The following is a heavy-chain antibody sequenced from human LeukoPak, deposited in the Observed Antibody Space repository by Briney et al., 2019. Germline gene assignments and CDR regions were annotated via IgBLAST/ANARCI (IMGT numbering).Heavy chain of an antibody. CDR3: ARDPYNFDY. Sequence: PGGSLRLSCAGSGFTFRSYSMNWVRQAPGKGLEWVSYISSSSSTIYYADPVKGRFTISRDNAKNSLYLQMNSLRAEDTAVYYCARDPYNFDYWGQGTLVTVSS. J-gene: IGHJ4*02. V-gene: IGHV3-48*01. CDR2: ISSSSSTI. CDR1: GFTFRSYS.